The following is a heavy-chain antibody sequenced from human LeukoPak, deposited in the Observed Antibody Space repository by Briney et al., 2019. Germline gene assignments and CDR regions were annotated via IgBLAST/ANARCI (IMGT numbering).Heavy chain of an antibody. J-gene: IGHJ6*02. CDR1: GGTIRSSSYY. CDR2: IYYRGST. V-gene: IGHV4-39*07. D-gene: IGHD3-22*01. Sequence: SETLSLTCTVSGGTIRSSSYYWGWMRQPPGKGLEWIGSIYYRGSTYYNPSHKSRVPISVDTSKNQFSLKLSSVTAADTAVYYCAREARGSSGYHWVYYYYGMDVWGQGTTVTVSS. CDR3: AREARGSSGYHWVYYYYGMDV.